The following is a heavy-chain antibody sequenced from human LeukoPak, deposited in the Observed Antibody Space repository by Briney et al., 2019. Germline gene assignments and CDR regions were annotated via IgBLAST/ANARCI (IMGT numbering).Heavy chain of an antibody. Sequence: GESLKISCRGSGYTFSTYWIGWVRQLPGKGLEWMGIIYPGDSETIYSPSFRGQVTISADRSISTTYLQRSSLRASDSAMYYCAKLDSTAYYFDYWGQGTLVTVSS. CDR1: GYTFSTYW. J-gene: IGHJ4*02. CDR3: AKLDSTAYYFDY. V-gene: IGHV5-51*01. D-gene: IGHD3-22*01. CDR2: IYPGDSET.